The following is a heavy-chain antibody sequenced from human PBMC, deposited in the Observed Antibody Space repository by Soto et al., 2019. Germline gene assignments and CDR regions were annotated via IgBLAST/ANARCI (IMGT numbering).Heavy chain of an antibody. CDR2: ISDSGGNT. D-gene: IGHD2-15*01. CDR3: AKRYRCSGGTCYAFDY. Sequence: GGSLRLSCAASGFTFSSYAMTWVRQAPGKGLEWVSSISDSGGNTYYADSVKGRFTISRDNSKNTLYLQMNSLRAEDTAVYYCAKRYRCSGGTCYAFDYWGQGT. V-gene: IGHV3-23*01. J-gene: IGHJ4*02. CDR1: GFTFSSYA.